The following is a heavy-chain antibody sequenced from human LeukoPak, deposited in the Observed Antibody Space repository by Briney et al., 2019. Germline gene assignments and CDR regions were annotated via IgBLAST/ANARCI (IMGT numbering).Heavy chain of an antibody. J-gene: IGHJ4*02. V-gene: IGHV3-30*02. Sequence: GGSLRLSCAASGFTFSYFDMHWVRQAPGKGLEWVASIRSDGSNKYYTDSVKGRFSISRDNSKNILYLQIDSLRAEDTAVFYCARPAHLYCSDNTCYSDYWGQGTLVTVSS. CDR2: IRSDGSNK. CDR3: ARPAHLYCSDNTCYSDY. CDR1: GFTFSYFD. D-gene: IGHD2-8*02.